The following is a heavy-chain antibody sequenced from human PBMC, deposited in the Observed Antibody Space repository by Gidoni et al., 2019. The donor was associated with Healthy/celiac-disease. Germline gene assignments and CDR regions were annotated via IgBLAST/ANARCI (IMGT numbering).Heavy chain of an antibody. CDR3: ARHPTISRFDP. Sequence: EVQLAQSGAEVKKPGEPLRIPCKGSGNSFTSYWISWVRQMPGKGLEWMGRLDPSDSYTNYGPSFQGHVTISADKSVSTAYLQWSSLKASDTAMYCCARHPTISRFDPWGQGTLVTVSS. V-gene: IGHV5-10-1*03. J-gene: IGHJ5*02. CDR2: LDPSDSYT. CDR1: GNSFTSYW.